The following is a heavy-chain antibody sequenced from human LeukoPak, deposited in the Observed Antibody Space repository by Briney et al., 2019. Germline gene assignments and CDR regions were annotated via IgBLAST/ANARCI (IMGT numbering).Heavy chain of an antibody. J-gene: IGHJ4*02. CDR3: AKIPRVALVTVPYFDH. CDR1: GFTFSSFA. CDR2: ISGSGDTT. Sequence: GGSLRLSCTASGFTFSSFAMNWVRQAPGKGLEWVSIISGSGDTTHYTDSVKGRFTVSRDNSKNTLYLQMNSLRVEDTAVYYCAKIPRVALVTVPYFDHWAQGTRFPVPS. D-gene: IGHD2-8*02. V-gene: IGHV3-23*01.